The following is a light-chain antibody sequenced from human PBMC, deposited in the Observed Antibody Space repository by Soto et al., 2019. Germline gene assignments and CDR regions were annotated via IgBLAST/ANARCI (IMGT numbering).Light chain of an antibody. Sequence: QSVLTQSASVSGSPGQSITISCTGTSSDVGGYNYVSWYQQHQGKAPQLIIYEVTNRPSGVSNRFSGSKSGNTASLTISGLRAEDEADYYCSSYTSSSILYVFGTGTKVT. J-gene: IGLJ1*01. CDR1: SSDVGGYNY. V-gene: IGLV2-14*01. CDR3: SSYTSSSILYV. CDR2: EVT.